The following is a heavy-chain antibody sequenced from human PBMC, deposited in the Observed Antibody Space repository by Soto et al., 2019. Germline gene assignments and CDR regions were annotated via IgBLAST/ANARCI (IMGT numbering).Heavy chain of an antibody. D-gene: IGHD6-19*01. J-gene: IGHJ6*02. CDR3: ARDSYSSGWYRNYYYYGMDV. V-gene: IGHV3-74*01. CDR2: INSDGSST. CDR1: GFTFSSYW. Sequence: VGSLRLSCAASGFTFSSYWMHWVRQAPGKGLVWVSRINSDGSSTSYADSVKGRFTISRDNAKNTLYLQMNSLRAEGTAVYYCARDSYSSGWYRNYYYYGMDVWGQGTTVTVSS.